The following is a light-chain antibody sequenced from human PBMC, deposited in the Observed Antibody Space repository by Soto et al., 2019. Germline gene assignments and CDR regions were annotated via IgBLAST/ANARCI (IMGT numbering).Light chain of an antibody. CDR3: QQSYKTPQT. J-gene: IGKJ1*01. Sequence: DIQMPQSPSSLSASIGDRVTITCRASETINKYLNWYQQKPGKPPKLLIYTASTLPSGVPSRFSGSRPGTNFTLTINRLQPEDFATYYCQQSYKTPQTFGQGTKVDIK. CDR2: TAS. CDR1: ETINKY. V-gene: IGKV1-39*01.